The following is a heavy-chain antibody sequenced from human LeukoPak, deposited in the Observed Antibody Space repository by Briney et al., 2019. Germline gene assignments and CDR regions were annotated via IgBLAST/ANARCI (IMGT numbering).Heavy chain of an antibody. CDR3: ARDPMTTVVHDAFDI. CDR1: GGSISSHY. D-gene: IGHD4-23*01. CDR2: IYYSGST. Sequence: SETLSLTCTVSGGSISSHYWSWIRQPPGKGLEWIGYIYYSGSTNYNPSLKSRVTISVDTSKNQFSLKLSSVTAADTAVYYCARDPMTTVVHDAFDIWGQETMVTVSS. J-gene: IGHJ3*02. V-gene: IGHV4-59*11.